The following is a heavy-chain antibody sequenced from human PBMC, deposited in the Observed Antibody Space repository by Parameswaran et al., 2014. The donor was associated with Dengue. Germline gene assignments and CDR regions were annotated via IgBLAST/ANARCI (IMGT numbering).Heavy chain of an antibody. D-gene: IGHD2-2*01. CDR3: AREGCSSTSCYGDDAFDI. V-gene: IGHV1-46*01. CDR2: INPSGGST. J-gene: IGHJ3*02. Sequence: WVRQAPGQGLEWMGIINPSGGSTSYAQKFQGRVTMTRDTSTSTVYMELSSLRSEDTAVYYCAREGCSSTSCYGDDAFDIWGQGTMVTVSS.